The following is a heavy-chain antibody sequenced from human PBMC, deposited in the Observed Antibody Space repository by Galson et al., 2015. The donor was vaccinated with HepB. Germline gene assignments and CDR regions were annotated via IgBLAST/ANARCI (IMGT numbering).Heavy chain of an antibody. Sequence: SVKVSCKASGYSFTGYYIHWVRLAPGQGPEWMGWIDPNSAAINYAQKFQGRVTMTRATSFRTVYMELSRLRSDDTAVYYCAKVKGGTGYFYSGSFFDYWGQGALVTASS. CDR3: AKVKGGTGYFYSGSFFDY. D-gene: IGHD3-22*01. CDR2: IDPNSAAI. V-gene: IGHV1-2*02. CDR1: GYSFTGYY. J-gene: IGHJ4*02.